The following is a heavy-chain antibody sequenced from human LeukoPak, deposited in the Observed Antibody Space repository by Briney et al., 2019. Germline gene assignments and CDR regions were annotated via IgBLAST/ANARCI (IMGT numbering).Heavy chain of an antibody. J-gene: IGHJ4*02. V-gene: IGHV3-48*04. CDR1: GFTFSSYS. CDR2: ISSSSTI. D-gene: IGHD3-16*01. Sequence: GGSLRLSCAASGFTFSSYSMNWVRQAPGKGLEWVSYISSSSTIYYADSVKGRFTISRDNAKNSLYLQMNSLRAEDTAVYHCAREYVWGQGTLVTVSS. CDR3: AREYV.